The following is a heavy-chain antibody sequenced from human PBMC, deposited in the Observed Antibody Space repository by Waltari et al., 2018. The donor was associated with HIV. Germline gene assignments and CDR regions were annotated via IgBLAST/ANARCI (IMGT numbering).Heavy chain of an antibody. Sequence: QVQLVESGGGVVQPGRSLRLSCAASGFPFRNYGTHWVRQAPGKGLEWVAVISFDGSNQYYADSVRGRFTISRDNSKKKVFLQMNSLRLDDSALYYCATGQQVWETWSQLDYWGQGTLVIVSS. CDR3: ATGQQVWETWSQLDY. CDR1: GFPFRNYG. J-gene: IGHJ4*02. D-gene: IGHD1-1*01. V-gene: IGHV3-30*03. CDR2: ISFDGSNQ.